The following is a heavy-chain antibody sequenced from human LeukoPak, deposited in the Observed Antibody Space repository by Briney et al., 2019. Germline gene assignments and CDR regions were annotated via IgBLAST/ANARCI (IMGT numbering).Heavy chain of an antibody. J-gene: IGHJ4*02. D-gene: IGHD1-26*01. V-gene: IGHV1-18*01. CDR3: AIVGATYYFDY. CDR1: GYTFTSYG. CDR2: ISAYNGNT. Sequence: ASVKVSCTASGYTFTSYGISWVRQAPGQGLEWMGWISAYNGNTNYAQKLQGRVTMTTDTSTTTAYMELRSLRSDDTAVYYCAIVGATYYFDYWGQGTLVTVSS.